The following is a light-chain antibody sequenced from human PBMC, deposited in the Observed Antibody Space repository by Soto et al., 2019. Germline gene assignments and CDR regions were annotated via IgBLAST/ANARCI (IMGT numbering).Light chain of an antibody. CDR3: QQYNSYSGFT. CDR1: QSISSW. J-gene: IGKJ3*01. CDR2: KAS. V-gene: IGKV1-5*03. Sequence: DIPMTQSPSTLSASVGDRVTITCRASQSISSWLAWYQQKPGKAPKLLIYKASSLESGVPSRFSGSGSGTEFPLTISSLQPDDFATYYCQQYNSYSGFTFGPGTKVDIK.